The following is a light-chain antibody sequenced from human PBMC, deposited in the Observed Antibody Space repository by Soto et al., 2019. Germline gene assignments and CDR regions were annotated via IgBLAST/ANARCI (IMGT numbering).Light chain of an antibody. CDR1: QDIRTY. V-gene: IGKV1-16*01. J-gene: IGKJ4*01. CDR3: QQYKDYPLT. Sequence: DIQMTQSPSSLSASIGDRVSITCRASQDIRTYVVWFQQRPGSAPKSLIYDATTLKSGVPSRFSGSASGLEFTLTISSLQPEDFATYYCQQYKDYPLTFGGGTRVDIE. CDR2: DAT.